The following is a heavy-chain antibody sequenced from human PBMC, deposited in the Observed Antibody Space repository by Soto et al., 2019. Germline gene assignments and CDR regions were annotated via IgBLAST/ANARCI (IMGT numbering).Heavy chain of an antibody. CDR3: ARGCFFFFAAPTNPFDY. CDR2: MNPNSGNT. D-gene: IGHD6-13*01. Sequence: ASVKVSCKASGYTFTSYDINWVRQATGQGLEWMGWMNPNSGNTGYAQKFQGRVTMTRNTSISTAYMELSSLRSEDTAVYYCARGCFFFFAAPTNPFDYWGQGTLVTVSS. V-gene: IGHV1-8*01. J-gene: IGHJ4*02. CDR1: GYTFTSYD.